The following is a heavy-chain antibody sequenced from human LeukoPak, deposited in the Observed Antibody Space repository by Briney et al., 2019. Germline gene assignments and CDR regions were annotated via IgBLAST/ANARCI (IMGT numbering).Heavy chain of an antibody. D-gene: IGHD5-24*01. CDR3: AREEEQMARGLDP. CDR2: IYTSGST. J-gene: IGHJ5*02. CDR1: GGSISTYY. Sequence: PSETLSLTCTVSGGSISTYYWSWIRQPAGRGLEWIGRIYTSGSTNYNPSLKSRVTMSVDTSKNQFSLKLSSVTAAGTAVYYCAREEEQMARGLDPWGQGALVTVSS. V-gene: IGHV4-4*07.